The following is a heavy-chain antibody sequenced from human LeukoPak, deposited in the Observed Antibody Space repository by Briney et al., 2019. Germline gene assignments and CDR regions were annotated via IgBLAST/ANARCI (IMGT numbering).Heavy chain of an antibody. CDR1: GFTFSNYA. CDR3: ARGNYDFWSGLREDYYYYMDV. CDR2: ISYDGSNK. V-gene: IGHV3-30-3*01. D-gene: IGHD3-3*01. Sequence: GGSLRLSCAASGFTFSNYAMHWVRQAPGKGLEWVAVISYDGSNKYYADPVKGRFTISRDNSKNTLYLQMNSLRAEDTAVYYCARGNYDFWSGLREDYYYYMDVWGKGTTVTVSS. J-gene: IGHJ6*03.